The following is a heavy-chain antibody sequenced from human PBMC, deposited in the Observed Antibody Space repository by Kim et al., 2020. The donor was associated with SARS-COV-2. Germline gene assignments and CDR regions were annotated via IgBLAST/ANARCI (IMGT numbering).Heavy chain of an antibody. CDR3: ASDGYDFWSGYYPFDP. J-gene: IGHJ5*02. V-gene: IGHV4-61*01. CDR1: GGSFSSGSYY. Sequence: SETLSLTCTVSGGSFSSGSYYWSWIRQPPGKGLEWIGNIYYSGTTNYNPSLQSRLTISVDTSKNQFSLKLSSVTAADTAMYYCASDGYDFWSGYYPFDPWGQGTLVTVSS. CDR2: IYYSGTT. D-gene: IGHD3-3*01.